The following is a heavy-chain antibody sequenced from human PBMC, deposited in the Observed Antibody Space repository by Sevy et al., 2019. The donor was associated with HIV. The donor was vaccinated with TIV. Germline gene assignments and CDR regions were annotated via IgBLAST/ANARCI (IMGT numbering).Heavy chain of an antibody. CDR1: GGTFSSYA. CDR2: IIPIFGTA. V-gene: IGHV1-69*13. CDR3: VVVVDKNWFDP. J-gene: IGHJ5*02. D-gene: IGHD2-15*01. Sequence: ASVKVSCKASGGTFSSYAISWVRQAPGQGLEWMGGIIPIFGTANYAQKFQGRVTITADESTSTAYMELSSLGSEDTAVYYCVVVVDKNWFDPWGQGTLVTVSS.